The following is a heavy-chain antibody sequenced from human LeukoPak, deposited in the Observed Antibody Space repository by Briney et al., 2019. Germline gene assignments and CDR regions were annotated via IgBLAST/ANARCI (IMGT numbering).Heavy chain of an antibody. CDR3: AREASSYGKFDY. V-gene: IGHV1-18*01. J-gene: IGHJ4*02. D-gene: IGHD5-18*01. CDR1: GYTFTSYG. CDR2: ISAYNGNT. Sequence: ASVKVSCKASGYTFTSYGITWVRQAPGQGLEWMGWISAYNGNTNYAQKLQSRVTMTTDTSTSTAYMELRSLRSDDTAVYYCAREASSYGKFDYWGQGTLVTVSS.